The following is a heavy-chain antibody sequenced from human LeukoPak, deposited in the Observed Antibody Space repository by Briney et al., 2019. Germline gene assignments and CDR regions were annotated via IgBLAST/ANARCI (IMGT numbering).Heavy chain of an antibody. D-gene: IGHD3-10*01. CDR1: GFTFSSYA. CDR2: ITDSGDST. V-gene: IGHV3-23*01. CDR3: ARDSYGSGSYPSNYFDY. J-gene: IGHJ4*02. Sequence: GGSLRLSCAASGFTFSSYAMCWVRQAPGKGLEWVSTITDSGDSTYYADSVKGRFTISRDNSKNTLYLQMNSLRAEDTAVYYCARDSYGSGSYPSNYFDYWGQGTLVTVSS.